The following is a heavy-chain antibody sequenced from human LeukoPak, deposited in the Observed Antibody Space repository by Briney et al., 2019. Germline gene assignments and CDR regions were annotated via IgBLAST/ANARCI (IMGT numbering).Heavy chain of an antibody. CDR3: ARESPWGFDY. D-gene: IGHD7-27*01. CDR1: GFTFSDYY. CDR2: ISSSGSTI. J-gene: IGHJ4*02. Sequence: GGSLRLSWAASGFTFSDYYMSWIRQAPVQGLEWVSYISSSGSTIYYADSVKGRFTISRDNAKNSLYLQMNSLRAEDTAVYYCARESPWGFDYWGQGTLVTVSS. V-gene: IGHV3-11*01.